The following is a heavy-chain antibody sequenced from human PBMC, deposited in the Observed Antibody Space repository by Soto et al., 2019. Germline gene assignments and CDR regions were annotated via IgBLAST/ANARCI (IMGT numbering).Heavy chain of an antibody. J-gene: IGHJ4*02. CDR2: VSYYNGNT. Sequence: QAQLVQSGAEVKKPGASVKVACTASEDIFNNFGITWVRQAPGQGLEWLGWVSYYNGNTNYAHRLQGRVFMTTDTATSTAYLELRSLTFNDTADYYCARDLTRFCSGGSCPFSMWGQGTQVIVSS. V-gene: IGHV1-18*01. CDR3: ARDLTRFCSGGSCPFSM. CDR1: EDIFNNFG. D-gene: IGHD2-15*01.